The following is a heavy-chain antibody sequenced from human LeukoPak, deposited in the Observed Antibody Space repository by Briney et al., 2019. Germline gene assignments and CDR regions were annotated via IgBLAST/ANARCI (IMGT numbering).Heavy chain of an antibody. Sequence: ASVKVSCKASGYTFNSYGISWVRQAPGQGLEWMGWISVNIGNTNYAQKLQGRVTMTTDTSTNTAYMEMRSLRSDDTAVYYCARTAYPYRIAAAGTWAASTGGKTAPATNWFDPWGQGTLVTVSS. CDR3: ARTAYPYRIAAAGTWAASTGGKTAPATNWFDP. CDR1: GYTFNSYG. CDR2: ISVNIGNT. V-gene: IGHV1-18*01. D-gene: IGHD6-13*01. J-gene: IGHJ5*02.